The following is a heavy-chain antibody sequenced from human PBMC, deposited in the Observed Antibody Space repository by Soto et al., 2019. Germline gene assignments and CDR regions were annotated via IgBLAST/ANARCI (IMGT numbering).Heavy chain of an antibody. J-gene: IGHJ4*02. CDR2: IYHSGST. CDR3: ARGPPMGY. CDR1: GGSISSGGYS. Sequence: PSETPSLTCAVSGGSISSGGYSWSWIRQPPGKGLEWIGYIYHSGSTYYNPSLKSRVTISVDRSKNQFSLKLSSVTAADTAVYYCARGPPMGYWGQGTLVTVSS. V-gene: IGHV4-30-2*01. D-gene: IGHD3-16*01.